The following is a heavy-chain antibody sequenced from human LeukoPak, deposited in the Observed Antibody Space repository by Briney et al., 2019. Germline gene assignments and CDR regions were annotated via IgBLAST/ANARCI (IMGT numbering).Heavy chain of an antibody. CDR2: IFFSGSS. D-gene: IGHD3-10*01. J-gene: IGHJ4*02. Sequence: SETLSLTCTVSGGSISNYYWSWIRQSPGKGLEWIGYIFFSGSSNYNPSLKSRVTISVDTSKNQFSLKLSSVTAADTAVCYCARGSMIRGRFDYWGQGTLVTVSS. CDR1: GGSISNYY. V-gene: IGHV4-59*01. CDR3: ARGSMIRGRFDY.